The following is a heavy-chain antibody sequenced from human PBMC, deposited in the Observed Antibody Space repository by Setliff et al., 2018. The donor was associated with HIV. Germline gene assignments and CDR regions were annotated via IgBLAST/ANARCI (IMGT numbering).Heavy chain of an antibody. CDR3: AREGKEIDY. CDR2: IYHSGST. V-gene: IGHV4-4*02. D-gene: IGHD3-10*01. J-gene: IGHJ4*02. Sequence: SETLSLTCAVSSGSIRSSNWVSWVRQPPGKELEWIGEIYHSGSTNYNPSLKSRVTISVDTSKNQFSLELNSVNAADTAVYYCAREGKEIDYWGQGILVTASS. CDR1: SGSIRSSNW.